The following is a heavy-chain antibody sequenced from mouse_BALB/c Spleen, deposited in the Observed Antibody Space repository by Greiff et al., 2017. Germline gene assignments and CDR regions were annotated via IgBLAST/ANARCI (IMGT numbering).Heavy chain of an antibody. Sequence: DVKLVESGGGLVQPGGSRKLSCAASGFTFSSFGMHWVRQAPEKGLEWVAYISSGSSTIYYADTVKGRFTISRDNPKNTLFLQMTSLRSEDTAMYYCARNWDVAYWYFDVWGAGTTVTVSS. CDR3: ARNWDVAYWYFDV. CDR1: GFTFSSFG. CDR2: ISSGSSTI. J-gene: IGHJ1*01. V-gene: IGHV5-17*02. D-gene: IGHD4-1*01.